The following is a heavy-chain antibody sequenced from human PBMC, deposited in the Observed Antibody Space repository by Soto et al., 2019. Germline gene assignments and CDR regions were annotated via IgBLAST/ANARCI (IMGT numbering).Heavy chain of an antibody. Sequence: GGSLRLSCVASGFTFISHWMHWVRQAPGKGLVWVSHIRNDGTTTSYADSVKGRFTISRDNAKNTLYLQMNSLRAEDTAVYYCARDVTGPAARDVGGVISPWGKGTLVTVSS. D-gene: IGHD3-10*01. CDR1: GFTFISHW. CDR2: IRNDGTTT. CDR3: ARDVTGPAARDVGGVISP. J-gene: IGHJ5*02. V-gene: IGHV3-74*01.